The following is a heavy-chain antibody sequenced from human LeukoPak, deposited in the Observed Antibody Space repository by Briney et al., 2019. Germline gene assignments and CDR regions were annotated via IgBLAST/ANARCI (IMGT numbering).Heavy chain of an antibody. D-gene: IGHD1-7*01. V-gene: IGHV1-2*02. Sequence: ASVKVSCKASGYTFTGYYMHWVRQAPGQGLEWMGWINPNSGGTNYAQKFQGRVTMTRDTSISTAYMELRSLRSDDTAVYYCARSIPGTGTTYGFDYWGQGTLVTVSS. CDR2: INPNSGGT. CDR3: ARSIPGTGTTYGFDY. CDR1: GYTFTGYY. J-gene: IGHJ4*02.